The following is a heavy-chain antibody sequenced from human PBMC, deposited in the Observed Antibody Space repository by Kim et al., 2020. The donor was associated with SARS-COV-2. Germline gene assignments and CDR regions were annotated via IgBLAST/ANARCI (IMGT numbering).Heavy chain of an antibody. D-gene: IGHD1-1*01. J-gene: IGHJ3*01. V-gene: IGHV4-4*02. Sequence: SETLSLTCVVSDGSISSPNWWSWARQPPGKRLQWIGEIFHDGSTNYNPSLKSRITISLAKNKSEFSLKLTSVTAADTAIYFCASASGVQLERLAFDVWG. CDR1: DGSISSPNW. CDR3: ASASGVQLERLAFDV. CDR2: IFHDGST.